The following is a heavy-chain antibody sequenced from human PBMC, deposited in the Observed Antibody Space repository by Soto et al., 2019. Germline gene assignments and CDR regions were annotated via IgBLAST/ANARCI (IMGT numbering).Heavy chain of an antibody. V-gene: IGHV1-46*01. CDR1: GYSFTSYY. CDR3: ARDLRGGNDY. Sequence: ASVKVTCKASGYSFTSYYIHCVRQAPGQGLEWMGMINPSGGSTSYAQKFQGRVTMTRDTSTSTVFMELSSLRSEDTAVYYCARDLRGGNDYWGQGTLVTVSS. CDR2: INPSGGST. D-gene: IGHD1-1*01. J-gene: IGHJ4*02.